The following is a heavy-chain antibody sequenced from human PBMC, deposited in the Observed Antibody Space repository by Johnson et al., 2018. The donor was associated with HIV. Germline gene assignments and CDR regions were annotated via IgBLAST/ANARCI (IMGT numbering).Heavy chain of an antibody. CDR2: IRYDGSTK. Sequence: VQLVESGGGVVQPGGSLRLSCAASGFTFSNYGMHWVRQAPGQGLEGVAFIRYDGSTKSYADSVKGRFTISSDTSKSTVYLQLRSLRVEDTAVYYCAKDPNSMSWLRDALDVWGHGTMVTVSS. V-gene: IGHV3-30*02. CDR3: AKDPNSMSWLRDALDV. CDR1: GFTFSNYG. D-gene: IGHD6-13*01. J-gene: IGHJ3*01.